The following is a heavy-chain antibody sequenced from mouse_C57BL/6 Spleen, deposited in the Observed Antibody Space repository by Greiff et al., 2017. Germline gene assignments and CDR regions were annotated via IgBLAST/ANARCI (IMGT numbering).Heavy chain of an antibody. CDR2: IYPGDGDT. D-gene: IGHD4-1*01. CDR1: GSAFSSYW. Sequence: QVQLQQSGAELVKPGASVKISCKASGSAFSSYWLNGVKQRPGKGLEWIGQIYPGDGDTNYNGKFKGKATLTADKSSSTAYMQLSSLTSEDSAVYFCAKLGQGAMDYWGQGTSVTVSS. J-gene: IGHJ4*01. V-gene: IGHV1-80*01. CDR3: AKLGQGAMDY.